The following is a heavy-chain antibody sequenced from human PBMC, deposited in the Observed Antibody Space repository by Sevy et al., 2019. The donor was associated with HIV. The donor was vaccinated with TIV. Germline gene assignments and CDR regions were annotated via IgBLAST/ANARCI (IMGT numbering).Heavy chain of an antibody. CDR1: GFTFSSYG. J-gene: IGHJ4*02. D-gene: IGHD3-10*01. CDR3: ARDFYGSGSYYNVASDY. CDR2: IWYDGSNK. Sequence: GGSLRLSCAASGFTFSSYGMHWVRQAPGKGLEWVAVIWYDGSNKYYADSVKGRFTISRDNSKNTLYLQMNSLRTEDTAVYYCARDFYGSGSYYNVASDYWGQGTLVTVSS. V-gene: IGHV3-33*01.